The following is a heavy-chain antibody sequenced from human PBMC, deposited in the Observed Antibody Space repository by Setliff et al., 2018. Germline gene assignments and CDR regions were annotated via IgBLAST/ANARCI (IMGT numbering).Heavy chain of an antibody. CDR3: ARRGTSSWFIDY. D-gene: IGHD6-13*01. V-gene: IGHV5-51*01. Sequence: GESLKISCKGSGYNFINYWIGWVRQMPGKGLEWMGIIYPSDSDIRYSPSFQGQVTISADKSISTAYLQWSSLKASDTAIYYCARRGTSSWFIDYWGQGTLVTVSS. CDR2: IYPSDSDI. CDR1: GYNFINYW. J-gene: IGHJ4*02.